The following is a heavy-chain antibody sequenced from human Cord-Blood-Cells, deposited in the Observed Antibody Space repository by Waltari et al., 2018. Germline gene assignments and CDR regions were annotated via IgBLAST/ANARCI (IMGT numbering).Heavy chain of an antibody. CDR3: AKGNYSGSYFDY. J-gene: IGHJ4*02. D-gene: IGHD1-26*01. CDR2: INHSGST. V-gene: IGHV4-34*01. Sequence: QVQLQQWGAGLLKPSETLSITCAVYGGSFSGYYWSWIRQPPGKGLEWIGEINHSGSTNYNPSLKSRVTISVDTSKNQFSLKLSSVTAADTAVYYCAKGNYSGSYFDYWGQGTLVTVSS. CDR1: GGSFSGYY.